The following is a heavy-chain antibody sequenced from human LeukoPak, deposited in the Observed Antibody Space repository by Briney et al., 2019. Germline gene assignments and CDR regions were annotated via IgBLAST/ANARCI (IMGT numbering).Heavy chain of an antibody. V-gene: IGHV3-48*03. J-gene: IGHJ4*02. CDR2: IAGSDTTT. CDR1: GFAFSAYE. Sequence: PGGSLRHSCLASGFAFSAYEMNWVRQAPGKGLEWVSYIAGSDTTTYYADSVKGRFTISRDNAKNSLYLQMNSLRAEDTALYYCTTLGYHLDSWGQGTLVTVSS. D-gene: IGHD3-22*01. CDR3: TTLGYHLDS.